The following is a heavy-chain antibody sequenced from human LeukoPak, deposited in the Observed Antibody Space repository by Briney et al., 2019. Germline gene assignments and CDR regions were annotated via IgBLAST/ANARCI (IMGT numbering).Heavy chain of an antibody. J-gene: IGHJ3*02. CDR3: ARIDTYYHDSSGYYSAFDI. D-gene: IGHD3-22*01. CDR2: INWNGGST. CDR1: GFGFRSYG. Sequence: GTSLRLSCAASGFGFRSYGMSWVRQAPGKGLEWVSGINWNGGSTGYADSVKGRFTISRDNAKNSLYLQMNSLRAEDTALYYCARIDTYYHDSSGYYSAFDIWGQGTIVTVSS. V-gene: IGHV3-20*04.